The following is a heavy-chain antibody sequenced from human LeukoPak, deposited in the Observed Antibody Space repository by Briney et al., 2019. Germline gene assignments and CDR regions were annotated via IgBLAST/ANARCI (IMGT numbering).Heavy chain of an antibody. CDR3: AREWQGGIAAAGTRIEGDY. Sequence: GGSLRLSCAASGFTFSCFGMSWVRQAPGKGLEWVANIKQDGSEKNYVDSVKGRFTISRDNAENSLFLQMNSLRVEDTAVYYCAREWQGGIAAAGTRIEGDYWGQGTLVAVSS. J-gene: IGHJ4*02. V-gene: IGHV3-7*01. D-gene: IGHD6-13*01. CDR2: IKQDGSEK. CDR1: GFTFSCFG.